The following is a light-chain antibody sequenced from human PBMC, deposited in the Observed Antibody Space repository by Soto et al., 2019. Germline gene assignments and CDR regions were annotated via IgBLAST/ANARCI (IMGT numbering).Light chain of an antibody. CDR2: AAS. CDR1: QNIRNY. CDR3: HQYGTSPLT. J-gene: IGKJ1*01. V-gene: IGKV1-39*01. Sequence: DIQMTQSPSSLSASVGDRVTITCRASQNIRNYLNWYQQRPGKTPNLLVYAASNLRSGVPSRFSGSGSGTDFTLTISSLQPEDFAVYYCHQYGTSPLTFGQGTKVEIK.